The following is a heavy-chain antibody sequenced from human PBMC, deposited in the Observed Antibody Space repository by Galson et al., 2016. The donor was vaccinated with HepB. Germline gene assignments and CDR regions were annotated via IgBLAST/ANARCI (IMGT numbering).Heavy chain of an antibody. V-gene: IGHV3-21*01. J-gene: IGHJ6*02. CDR3: AKDTGHCSGGVCYSPRGMDG. Sequence: SLRLSCAASGFTFSSYSLNWVRQAPGKGLEWVSFISSNNYIYYADSVQGRFTISRDNAKNSLYLQMHSLRAEDTAVYYCAKDTGHCSGGVCYSPRGMDGLGQGTTVPVSS. CDR2: ISSNNYI. D-gene: IGHD2-15*01. CDR1: GFTFSSYS.